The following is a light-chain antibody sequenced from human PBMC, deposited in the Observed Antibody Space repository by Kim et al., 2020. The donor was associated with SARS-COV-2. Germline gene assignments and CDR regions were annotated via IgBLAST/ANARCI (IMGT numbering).Light chain of an antibody. CDR2: EVS. V-gene: IGLV2-8*01. J-gene: IGLJ1*01. CDR3: SSYAGSNSYV. CDR1: SGDVGANNY. Sequence: QSALTQPPSASGSPAQSVTISCTGTSGDVGANNYVSCYQQHPGKAPKLMISEVSKRPSGVPDRFSGSKSGNTASLTVSGLQAEDEADCYCSSYAGSNSYVFGTGTKVTVL.